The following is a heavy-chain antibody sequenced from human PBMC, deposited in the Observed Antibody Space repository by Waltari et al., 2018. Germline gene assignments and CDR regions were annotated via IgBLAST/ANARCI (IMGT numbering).Heavy chain of an antibody. CDR3: AAVGALTWAFDI. Sequence: EVQLVESGGGLVKPGGSLRLSCAASGFTFNTYNMNWVRQAPGKGLEWVSSITSSSTYIYYADSVKGRFTISRDNAKNSLDLQMDSLRAEDTAVYYCAAVGALTWAFDIWGQGTMVTVSS. CDR2: ITSSSTYI. J-gene: IGHJ3*02. CDR1: GFTFNTYN. D-gene: IGHD1-26*01. V-gene: IGHV3-21*01.